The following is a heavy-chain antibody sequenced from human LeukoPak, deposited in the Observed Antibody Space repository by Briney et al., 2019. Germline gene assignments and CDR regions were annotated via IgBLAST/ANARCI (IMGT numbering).Heavy chain of an antibody. J-gene: IGHJ3*02. CDR1: GFTFSSYA. V-gene: IGHV3-23*01. Sequence: GSLRLSCAASGFTFSSYAMSWVRQAPGKGLEWVSAISGSGGSTYYADSVKGRFTISRDNSKNTLYPQMNSLRAEDTAVYYCAKISSGYYDSSGYPDAFDIWGQGTMVTVSS. D-gene: IGHD3-22*01. CDR3: AKISSGYYDSSGYPDAFDI. CDR2: ISGSGGST.